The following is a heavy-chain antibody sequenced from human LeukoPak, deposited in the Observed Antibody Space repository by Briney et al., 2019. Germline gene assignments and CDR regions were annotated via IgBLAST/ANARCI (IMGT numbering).Heavy chain of an antibody. Sequence: GGSLRLSCAATGFTLSGHSMNWVRQAPGKGLDGVSSISPTRAYIYYQDSVRGRFTISRDNSRNTLYLQMNSLGAEDTAVYYCAKEALGCRTSSCYTRDWGQGTLVTVSS. CDR1: GFTLSGHS. J-gene: IGHJ4*02. CDR3: AKEALGCRTSSCYTRD. CDR2: ISPTRAYI. V-gene: IGHV3-21*01. D-gene: IGHD2-2*02.